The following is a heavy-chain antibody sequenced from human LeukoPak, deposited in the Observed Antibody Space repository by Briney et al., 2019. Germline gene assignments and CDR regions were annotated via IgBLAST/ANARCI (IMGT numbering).Heavy chain of an antibody. CDR2: IYYRGNT. J-gene: IGHJ1*01. Sequence: SETLSLTCTVSGGSISSGIYYWAWIRQPPGKGLEWIGSIYYRGNTYYNPSLKSRVTLSVDTSKNQFSLNLSSVTAADTAVYYCARHGDGGPAEYFRRWGQGTLVTVSS. CDR1: GGSISSGIYY. D-gene: IGHD4-23*01. CDR3: ARHGDGGPAEYFRR. V-gene: IGHV4-39*01.